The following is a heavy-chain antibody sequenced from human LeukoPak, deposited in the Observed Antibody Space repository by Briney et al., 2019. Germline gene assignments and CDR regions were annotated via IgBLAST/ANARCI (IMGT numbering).Heavy chain of an antibody. CDR3: ARAYSGYDFFDY. Sequence: VASVKVSFKASGGTFSRYAISWVRQAPGQGLEWMGGIIPIFGTANYAQKFQGRVTITADESTSTAYMEVSSLRSEDTAVYYCARAYSGYDFFDYWGQGILVTVSS. CDR1: GGTFSRYA. CDR2: IIPIFGTA. J-gene: IGHJ4*02. D-gene: IGHD5-12*01. V-gene: IGHV1-69*13.